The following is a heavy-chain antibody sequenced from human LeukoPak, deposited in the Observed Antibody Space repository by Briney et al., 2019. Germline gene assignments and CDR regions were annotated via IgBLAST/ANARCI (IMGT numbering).Heavy chain of an antibody. CDR3: ARGAYYDFWSGYSAYYYYYGMDV. Sequence: SETLSLTCAVYGGSFSGYYWSWIRQPPGKGLEWIGEINHSGSTNYNPSLKSRVTISVDTSKNQFSLKLSSVTAADTAVYYCARGAYYDFWSGYSAYYYYYGMDVWGQGTTVTVSS. V-gene: IGHV4-34*01. CDR2: INHSGST. D-gene: IGHD3-3*01. J-gene: IGHJ6*02. CDR1: GGSFSGYY.